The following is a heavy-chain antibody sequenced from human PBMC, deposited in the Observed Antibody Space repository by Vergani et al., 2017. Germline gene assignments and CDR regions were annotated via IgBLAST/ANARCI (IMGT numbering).Heavy chain of an antibody. Sequence: QVQLQESGPGLVKPSETLSLTCTGSGGSFTNNFGSWIRRPPGKGLEWIGYIHHSGATNSKSSLRSRVSISIDTSKSSFSLRLSSVTTADTAVYYCAADTHSGQRADRWGQGILVTVTS. D-gene: IGHD6-19*01. V-gene: IGHV4-59*01. CDR2: IHHSGAT. CDR1: GGSFTNNF. CDR3: AADTHSGQRADR. J-gene: IGHJ5*02.